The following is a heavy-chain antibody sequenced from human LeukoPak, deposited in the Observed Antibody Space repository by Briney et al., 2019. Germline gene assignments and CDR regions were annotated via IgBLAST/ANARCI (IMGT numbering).Heavy chain of an antibody. Sequence: GGSLRLSCAASGFTFGNSWVHWVRQAPGKGLVWVSLINADGSTTSYADSVKGRFTISRDNARNTLSLEMNSLIIEDTAVYYCIVVVEPPDSDGFDVWGQGTMITVSS. D-gene: IGHD1-14*01. CDR1: GFTFGNSW. CDR2: INADGSTT. CDR3: IVVVEPPDSDGFDV. J-gene: IGHJ3*01. V-gene: IGHV3-74*01.